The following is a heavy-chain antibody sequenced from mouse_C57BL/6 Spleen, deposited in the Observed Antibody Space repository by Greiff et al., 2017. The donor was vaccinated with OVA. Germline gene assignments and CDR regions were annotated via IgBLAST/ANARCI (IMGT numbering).Heavy chain of an antibody. Sequence: VQLQQSGAELVKPGASVKISCKASGYAFSSYWMNWVKQRPGKGLEWIGQIYPGDGDTNYNGKFKGKATLTADKSSSTAYMQLSSLTSEDSAVYYCARGDDGYYVGYYYAMHYWGQGTSVTVSS. CDR2: IYPGDGDT. V-gene: IGHV1-80*01. CDR1: GYAFSSYW. J-gene: IGHJ4*01. D-gene: IGHD2-3*01. CDR3: ARGDDGYYVGYYYAMHY.